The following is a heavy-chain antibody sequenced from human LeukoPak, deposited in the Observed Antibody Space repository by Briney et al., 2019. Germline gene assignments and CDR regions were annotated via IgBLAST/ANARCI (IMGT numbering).Heavy chain of an antibody. J-gene: IGHJ4*02. CDR1: GFTLSSHI. CDR2: IDSSSTSM. Sequence: PGGSLRLSRAASGFTLSSHIMICVPQAPGKGLEWVSYIDSSSTSMYYADYVKGRFTISRENAKRSVYLQMNSLRDEDTAVYYCAREFAYWGQGTLVTVSS. CDR3: AREFAY. V-gene: IGHV3-48*02.